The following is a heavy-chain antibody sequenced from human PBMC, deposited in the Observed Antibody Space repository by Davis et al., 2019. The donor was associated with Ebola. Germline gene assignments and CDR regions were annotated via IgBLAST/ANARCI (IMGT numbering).Heavy chain of an antibody. V-gene: IGHV1-2*02. CDR3: ARGDSSGWYDFDY. J-gene: IGHJ4*02. Sequence: AASVKVSCKASAYNFIEFFFHWVRQAPGQGLEWMGRINSNNGETTYAQKFQGRVTMTRDTSITTTYMELSSLRSEDTAVYYCARGDSSGWYDFDYWGQGTLVTVSS. CDR1: AYNFIEFF. D-gene: IGHD6-19*01. CDR2: INSNNGET.